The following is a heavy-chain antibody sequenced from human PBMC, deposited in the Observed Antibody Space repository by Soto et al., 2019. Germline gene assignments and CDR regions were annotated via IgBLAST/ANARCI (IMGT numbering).Heavy chain of an antibody. CDR1: GGSISSYY. J-gene: IGHJ4*02. Sequence: SETLSLTCTVSGGSISSYYWSWIRQPPGKGLEWIGYIYYSGSTNYNPSLKSRVTISVDTSKNQFSLKLSSVTAADTAVYYCARVANSGYDLYFDYWGQGTLVTVPQ. CDR2: IYYSGST. CDR3: ARVANSGYDLYFDY. D-gene: IGHD5-12*01. V-gene: IGHV4-59*01.